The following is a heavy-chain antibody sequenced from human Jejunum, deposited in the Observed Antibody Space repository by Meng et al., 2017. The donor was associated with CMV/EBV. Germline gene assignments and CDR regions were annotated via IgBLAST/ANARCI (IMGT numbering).Heavy chain of an antibody. CDR2: IYQTGNT. D-gene: IGHD1-14*01. V-gene: IGHV4-4*02. J-gene: IGHJ5*02. CDR3: AISPNQDPGP. Sequence: LNGSGYGAPSNDDKWWSRVRQPPGKGLEWIGEIYQTGNTNYNPSLKSRVTISMDKSTNQFSLNLSSVTAADTAFYYCAISPNQDPGPWGQGTLVTVSS. CDR1: GAPSNDDKW.